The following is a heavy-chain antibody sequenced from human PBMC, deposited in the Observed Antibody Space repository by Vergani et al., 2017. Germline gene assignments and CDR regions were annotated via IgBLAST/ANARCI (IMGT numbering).Heavy chain of an antibody. Sequence: VQLVESGGGVVQPGRSLRLSCAASGFTFSSYGMHWVRQAPGKGLEWVAVISYDGSNKYYADSVKGRFTISRDHSKNTMYLQMNSLRAGDAAVYYCAKGWEVATITPFDYWGGGTLVTVAS. V-gene: IGHV3-30*18. CDR1: GFTFSSYG. D-gene: IGHD5-24*01. CDR2: ISYDGSNK. CDR3: AKGWEVATITPFDY. J-gene: IGHJ4*02.